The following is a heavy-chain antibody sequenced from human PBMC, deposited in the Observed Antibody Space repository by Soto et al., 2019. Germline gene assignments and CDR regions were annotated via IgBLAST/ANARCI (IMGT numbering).Heavy chain of an antibody. V-gene: IGHV4-34*01. Sequence: SETLSLTCAVYGGSFSGYYWSWIRQPPGKGLEWIGEINHSGSTNYNPSLKSRVTISVDTSKNQFSLKLSSVTAADTAVYYCARESKGWYYYYGMDVWGQGTTVTVSS. D-gene: IGHD6-19*01. CDR2: INHSGST. CDR3: ARESKGWYYYYGMDV. CDR1: GGSFSGYY. J-gene: IGHJ6*02.